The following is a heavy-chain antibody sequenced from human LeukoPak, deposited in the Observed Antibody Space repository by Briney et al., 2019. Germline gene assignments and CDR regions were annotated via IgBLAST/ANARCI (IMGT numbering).Heavy chain of an antibody. Sequence: SGTLSLTCAVYGGSFSGYYWSWLRQPPGKGLEWIGEINHSGSTNYNPSLKSRVTISVDTSKNQFSLKLSSVTAADTAVYYCARGTFLRYCSGGSCQLYGMDVWGQGTTVTVSS. CDR2: INHSGST. V-gene: IGHV4-34*01. CDR1: GGSFSGYY. D-gene: IGHD2-15*01. J-gene: IGHJ6*02. CDR3: ARGTFLRYCSGGSCQLYGMDV.